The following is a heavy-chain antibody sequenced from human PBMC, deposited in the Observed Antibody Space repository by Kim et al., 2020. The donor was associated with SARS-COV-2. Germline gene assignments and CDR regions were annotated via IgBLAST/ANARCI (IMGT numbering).Heavy chain of an antibody. J-gene: IGHJ4*02. V-gene: IGHV3-53*01. CDR1: GFTVSSSY. CDR2: IYTGGST. D-gene: IGHD4-17*01. CDR3: VRAYADSLAY. Sequence: GGSLRLSCAASGFTVSSSYMTWVRQPPGKGLEWVSLIYTGGSTAYADSVKGRFTISRDNSKNTLYLQMNSLRAEDTAIYYCVRAYADSLAYWGQGTLVTVSS.